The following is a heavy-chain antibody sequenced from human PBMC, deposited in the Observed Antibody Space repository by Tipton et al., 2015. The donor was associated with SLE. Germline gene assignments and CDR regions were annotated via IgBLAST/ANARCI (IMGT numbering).Heavy chain of an antibody. J-gene: IGHJ4*02. CDR1: GASISSYY. Sequence: TLSLTCTVSGASISSYYWSWIRQPPGKGLEWIGYIYYSGSTIHNPSLKSRVTISVDTSKNQFSLKLNSVTAADTAVYYCRLITITSLFDYWGQGTLVTVSS. V-gene: IGHV4-59*12. CDR3: RLITITSLFDY. D-gene: IGHD3-16*01. CDR2: IYYSGST.